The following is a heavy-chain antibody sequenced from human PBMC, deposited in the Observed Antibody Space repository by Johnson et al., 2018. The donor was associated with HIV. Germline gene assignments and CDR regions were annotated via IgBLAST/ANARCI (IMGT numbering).Heavy chain of an antibody. J-gene: IGHJ3*02. CDR2: ISYDGSNK. CDR3: ARRSDYFSHDAFDI. D-gene: IGHD3-22*01. Sequence: VQLVESGGGVVQPGRSLRLSCAASGFTFSSYAMHWVRQAPCKGLEWVAVISYDGSNKYYADSVKGRFTISRDNSKNTVYLQMNRLRVEDTSVYYCARRSDYFSHDAFDIWGQGTMVTVSS. CDR1: GFTFSSYA. V-gene: IGHV3-30*04.